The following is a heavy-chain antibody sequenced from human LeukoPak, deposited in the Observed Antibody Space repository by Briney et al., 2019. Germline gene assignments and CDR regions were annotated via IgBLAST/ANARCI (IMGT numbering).Heavy chain of an antibody. D-gene: IGHD6-19*01. CDR1: GGSTSGYY. J-gene: IGHJ4*02. CDR2: IYYSGST. CDR3: ARGWNGIAVAGSFDY. Sequence: SETLSLTCTVSGGSTSGYYWSWIRQPPGKGLEWIGDIYYSGSTNYNPSLTSRVTISVDTSKNQFSLKLNSVTAADTAVYYCARGWNGIAVAGSFDYWGQGTLVTVSS. V-gene: IGHV4-59*01.